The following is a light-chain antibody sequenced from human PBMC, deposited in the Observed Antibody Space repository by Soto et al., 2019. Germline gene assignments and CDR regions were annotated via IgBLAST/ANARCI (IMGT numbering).Light chain of an antibody. Sequence: IVLTQSPGTLSLSPEERATLSCRASQTVSSNFLAWYQEKPGQGPRLLIYGASTRATGIPDRFSGSGSGTDFTLTISRLDPEDFAVYYCRQYGRSLEFAVGGGTKVEIK. CDR3: RQYGRSLEFA. CDR1: QTVSSNF. J-gene: IGKJ4*01. CDR2: GAS. V-gene: IGKV3-20*01.